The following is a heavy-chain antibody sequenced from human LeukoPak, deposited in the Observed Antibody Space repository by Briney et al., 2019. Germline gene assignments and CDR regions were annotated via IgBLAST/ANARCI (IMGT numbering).Heavy chain of an antibody. CDR3: TRESGAFSPFGF. V-gene: IGHV4-4*02. J-gene: IGHJ4*02. D-gene: IGHD1-26*01. Sequence: PSGTLSLTCAVSGGSITTTNWWSWVRQPPGKGLEWIGEVHLNGATNYNPSLGSRFSMSIDKSNNHLSLEVTSVTAADTAMYYCTRESGAFSPFGFWGQGTLVTVSS. CDR1: GGSITTTNW. CDR2: VHLNGAT.